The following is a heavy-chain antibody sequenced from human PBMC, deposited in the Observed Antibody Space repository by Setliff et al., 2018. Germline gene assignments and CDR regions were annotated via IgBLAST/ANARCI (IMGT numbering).Heavy chain of an antibody. D-gene: IGHD6-19*01. CDR2: SDPKSGAA. CDR3: ARDPFLVRQFPCYMDV. Sequence: GASVKVSCKASGYTFTDYHIHWVRQAPGQGLEWMGWSDPKSGAARYAQKFRGRVTLTRDTSITTIYMEMNSVTSDDTAVYYCARDPFLVRQFPCYMDVWGKGTTVTVSS. V-gene: IGHV1-2*02. CDR1: GYTFTDYH. J-gene: IGHJ6*03.